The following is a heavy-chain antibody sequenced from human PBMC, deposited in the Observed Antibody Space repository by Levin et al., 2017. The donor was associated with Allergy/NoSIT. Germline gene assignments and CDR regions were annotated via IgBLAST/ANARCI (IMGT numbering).Heavy chain of an antibody. V-gene: IGHV3-33*01. D-gene: IGHD3-10*01. CDR1: GFTFSSSG. CDR2: IWADASNE. Sequence: GESLKISCAASGFTFSSSGMHWVRQAPGKGLEWVAVIWADASNEIYADSVKGRFTISRDNSKNMLYLQMDSLTADDTAVYYCARDLGSKPFDYWGLGTLVTVSS. CDR3: ARDLGSKPFDY. J-gene: IGHJ4*02.